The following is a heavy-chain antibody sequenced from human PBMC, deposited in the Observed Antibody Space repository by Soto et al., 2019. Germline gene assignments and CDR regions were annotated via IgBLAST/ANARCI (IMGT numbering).Heavy chain of an antibody. D-gene: IGHD6-13*01. CDR2: IIPIFGTA. Sequence: SVKVSCKASGGTFSSYAISWVRQAPGQGLEWMGGIIPIFGTANYAQKFQGRVTITADESTSTAYMELSSLRSEDTAVYYCARDGLESGYSSSWYEYYFDYWGQGTLVTVSS. CDR1: GGTFSSYA. V-gene: IGHV1-69*13. J-gene: IGHJ4*02. CDR3: ARDGLESGYSSSWYEYYFDY.